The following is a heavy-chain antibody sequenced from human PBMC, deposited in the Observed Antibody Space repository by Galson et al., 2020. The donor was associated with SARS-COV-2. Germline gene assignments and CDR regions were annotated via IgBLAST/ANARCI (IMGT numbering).Heavy chain of an antibody. J-gene: IGHJ4*02. Sequence: QLGESLKISCAASGFTFSSSAMHWVRQAPGKGLEWVAIISYDGTTRYNSDSVKGRFTISRDISKNTLYLQMNRLRPEDTGVYYCARETDDHSSSWSGYWCQATLVTVSP. V-gene: IGHV3-30*04. CDR2: ISYDGTTR. CDR1: GFTFSSSA. CDR3: ARETDDHSSSWSGY. D-gene: IGHD3-22*01.